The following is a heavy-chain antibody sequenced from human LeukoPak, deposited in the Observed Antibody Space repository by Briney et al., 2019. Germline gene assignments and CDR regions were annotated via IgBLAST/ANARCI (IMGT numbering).Heavy chain of an antibody. J-gene: IGHJ4*02. Sequence: PGGSLRISCATSGFTFSSYAMSWVRQALGKGLEWVSGISNSGGSTYYADSVKGRFTISRDNSKNALYLQMNSLRADDTAVYYCAKDRGGGSGSSVVFDSWGQGTLVTVSS. V-gene: IGHV3-23*01. D-gene: IGHD3-10*01. CDR2: ISNSGGST. CDR3: AKDRGGGSGSSVVFDS. CDR1: GFTFSSYA.